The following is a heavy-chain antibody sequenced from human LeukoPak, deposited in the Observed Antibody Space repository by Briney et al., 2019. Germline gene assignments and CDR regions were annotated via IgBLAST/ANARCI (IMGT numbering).Heavy chain of an antibody. CDR2: ISYDGSNK. CDR3: ARVAILRRDGYNYFDY. Sequence: GGSLRLSCAASGLTFSSYAMHWVRQAPGKGLEWVAVISYDGSNKYYADSVKGRFTISRDNSKNTLYLQMNSLRAEDTAVYYCARVAILRRDGYNYFDYWGQGTLVTVSS. CDR1: GLTFSSYA. V-gene: IGHV3-30-3*01. J-gene: IGHJ4*02. D-gene: IGHD5-24*01.